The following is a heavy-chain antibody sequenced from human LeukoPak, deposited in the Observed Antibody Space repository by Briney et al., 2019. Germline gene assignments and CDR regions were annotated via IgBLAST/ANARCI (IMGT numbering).Heavy chain of an antibody. J-gene: IGHJ6*03. CDR3: AREGYDILTGYYSYYYMDV. CDR2: IYYSGST. V-gene: IGHV4-39*07. D-gene: IGHD3-9*01. Sequence: PSKTLSLTCTVSGGSISSSSYYWGWIRQPPGKGLEWIGSIYYSGSTYYNPSLKSRVTISVDTSKNQFSLKLSSVTAADTAVYYCAREGYDILTGYYSYYYMDVWGKGTTVTVSS. CDR1: GGSISSSSYY.